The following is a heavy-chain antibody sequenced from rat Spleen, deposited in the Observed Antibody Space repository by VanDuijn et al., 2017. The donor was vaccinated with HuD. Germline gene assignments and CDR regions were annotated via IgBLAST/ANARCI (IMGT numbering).Heavy chain of an antibody. CDR3: AKDSSGSFDY. D-gene: IGHD5-1*01. Sequence: EVQLVESGGGLVQPGRSLKLSCAASGFTYSNYVMAWVRQAPTKGLEWVASISTGGGNTYYRDSVKGRFTISRDNAKNTLYLQMDSLRSEDTATYYCAKDSSGSFDYWGQGVMVTVSS. CDR2: ISTGGGNT. V-gene: IGHV5S13*01. CDR1: GFTYSNYV. J-gene: IGHJ2*01.